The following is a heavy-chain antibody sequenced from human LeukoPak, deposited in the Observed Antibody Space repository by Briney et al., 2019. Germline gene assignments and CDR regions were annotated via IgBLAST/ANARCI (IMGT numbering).Heavy chain of an antibody. J-gene: IGHJ4*02. Sequence: SETLSLTCTVSGGSISSGGYYWSWIRQPPGKGLEWIGYIYYSGSTYYNPSLKSRVTISVDTSKNQFSLKLSSVTAADTAVYYCAREVWFGVDYWGQGTLVTVSS. CDR3: AREVWFGVDY. CDR1: GGSISSGGYY. CDR2: IYYSGST. V-gene: IGHV4-30-4*08. D-gene: IGHD3-10*01.